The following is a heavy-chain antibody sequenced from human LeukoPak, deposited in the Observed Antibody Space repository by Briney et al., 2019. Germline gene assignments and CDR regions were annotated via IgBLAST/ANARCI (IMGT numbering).Heavy chain of an antibody. Sequence: GGSLRLSCAASGFTFSSYAMSWVRQAPGKGLEWVSAISGSGGSTYYADSVKGRFTISRDNSKNTLYLQMTSLRAEDTAVYYCAKDLAALRGSYYLVDYWGQGTLVTVSS. CDR2: ISGSGGST. V-gene: IGHV3-23*01. CDR3: AKDLAALRGSYYLVDY. J-gene: IGHJ4*02. CDR1: GFTFSSYA. D-gene: IGHD3-10*01.